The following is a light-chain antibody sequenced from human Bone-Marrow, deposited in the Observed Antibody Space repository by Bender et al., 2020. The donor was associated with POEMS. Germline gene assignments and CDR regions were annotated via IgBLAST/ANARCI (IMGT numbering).Light chain of an antibody. Sequence: QSALTQPRSVSGSPGQSITISCTGTSSDVGGYKFVSWYQQHPGKAPKLMIYEGTERPSGISNRFSGSKSGNTASLTISGLQAEDEAHYYCFSYAGRSTWVFGGGTKLTVL. J-gene: IGLJ3*02. V-gene: IGLV2-23*01. CDR1: SSDVGGYKF. CDR3: FSYAGRSTWV. CDR2: EGT.